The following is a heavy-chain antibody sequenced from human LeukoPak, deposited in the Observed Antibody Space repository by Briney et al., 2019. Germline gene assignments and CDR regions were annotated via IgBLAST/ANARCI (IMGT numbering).Heavy chain of an antibody. D-gene: IGHD5-18*01. CDR1: GYTFTSYY. V-gene: IGHV1-46*01. CDR3: ARDNTAIGPFDY. J-gene: IGHJ4*02. Sequence: ASVKVSCKASGYTFTSYYIHWVRQAPGQGLEWMGVIDPSGGSTSFAQKFQGRVTMTRDTSTSTVYMELSNLTSEDTAVFYCARDNTAIGPFDYWGQGTLVTVSS. CDR2: IDPSGGST.